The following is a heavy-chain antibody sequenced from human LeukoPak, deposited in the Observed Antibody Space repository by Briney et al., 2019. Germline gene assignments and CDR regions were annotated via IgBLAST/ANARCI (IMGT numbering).Heavy chain of an antibody. Sequence: SETLSLTCTVSGGSISSYYWGWIRQPPAKGLEWIGSIYYTGSTYYNPSVNSRVAIPVDQSKHQFFPGLSSVTAEDTGVDYVVRHGRDMITFEPKGPYNWFDPWGQGTLVTVSS. CDR1: GGSISSYY. CDR3: VRHGRDMITFEPKGPYNWFDP. CDR2: IYYTGST. D-gene: IGHD3-16*01. V-gene: IGHV4-39*01. J-gene: IGHJ5*02.